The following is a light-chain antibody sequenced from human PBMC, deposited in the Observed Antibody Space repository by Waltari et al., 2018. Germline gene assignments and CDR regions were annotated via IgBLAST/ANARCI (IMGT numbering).Light chain of an antibody. CDR2: WAS. V-gene: IGKV4-1*01. CDR1: QSVLYSSNNKNY. J-gene: IGKJ3*01. CDR3: QQYYSTPT. Sequence: DIVMTQSPDSLAVSLGGRATLNRKLSQSVLYSSNNKNYLAWYQQKPGQPPKLLIYWASTRESGVPDRFSGSGSGTDFTLTISSLQAEDVAVYYCQQYYSTPTFGPGTTVDIK.